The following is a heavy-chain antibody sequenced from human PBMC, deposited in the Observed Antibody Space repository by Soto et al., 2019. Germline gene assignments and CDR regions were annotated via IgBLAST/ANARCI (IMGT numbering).Heavy chain of an antibody. CDR1: GGTFSSYA. D-gene: IGHD3-22*01. J-gene: IGHJ4*02. V-gene: IGHV1-69*13. CDR3: ARAGAYYYDSSGYYPPFNY. Sequence: GASVKVSCKASGGTFSSYAISWVRQAPGQGLGWMGGIIPIFGTANYAQKFQGRVTITADESTSTAHMELSSLRSEDTAVYYCARAGAYYYDSSGYYPPFNYWGQGTLVTVSS. CDR2: IIPIFGTA.